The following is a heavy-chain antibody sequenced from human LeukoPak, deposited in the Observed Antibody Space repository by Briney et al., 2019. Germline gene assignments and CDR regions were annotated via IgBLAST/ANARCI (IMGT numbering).Heavy chain of an antibody. D-gene: IGHD6-19*01. CDR2: IYYSDST. J-gene: IGHJ5*02. Sequence: SETLSLTCTVSGGSISNYFWSWIRQPPGKGLECIGYIYYSDSTNYNPSLKSRVTISIDTSRNQFSMNLNSVTAADTAVYYCAKGAGPPWFDPWGQGTLVTVSS. CDR3: AKGAGPPWFDP. CDR1: GGSISNYF. V-gene: IGHV4-59*08.